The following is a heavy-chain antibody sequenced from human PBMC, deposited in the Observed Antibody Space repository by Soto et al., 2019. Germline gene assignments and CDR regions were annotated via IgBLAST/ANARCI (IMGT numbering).Heavy chain of an antibody. CDR1: GGTFSSYT. V-gene: IGHV1-69*08. CDR2: VIPVLTTT. CDR3: ARRRYCGYDCYHKHYFGLDV. J-gene: IGHJ6*02. Sequence: QVRLVQSGAEVKKSGSSVKVSCMASGGTFSSYTVNWLRQATGRGLEWLGRVIPVLTTTDYAQNFRGRVTITADKSANAVYMELTSLSSEDTAIYYCARRRYCGYDCYHKHYFGLDVWGHGTTVTFAS. D-gene: IGHD2-21*02.